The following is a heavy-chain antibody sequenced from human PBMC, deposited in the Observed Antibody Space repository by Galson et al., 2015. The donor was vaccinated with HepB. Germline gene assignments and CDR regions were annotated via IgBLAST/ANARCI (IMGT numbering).Heavy chain of an antibody. J-gene: IGHJ4*02. CDR1: GFTFSHYN. CDR2: IYSGGST. V-gene: IGHV3-66*01. Sequence: SLRLSCAVSGFTFSHYNMNWVHQAPGKGLEGVSVIYSGGSTNYADSVKGRFTSSRDSSKNTVHLQMNSLRVEDTAVYYCAGGPYADFSWGQGSLVTVSS. CDR3: AGGPYADFS. D-gene: IGHD4-11*01.